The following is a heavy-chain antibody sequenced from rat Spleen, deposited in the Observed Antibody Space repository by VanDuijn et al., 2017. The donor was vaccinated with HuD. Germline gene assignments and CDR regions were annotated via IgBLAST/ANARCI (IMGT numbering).Heavy chain of an antibody. CDR1: GFTFSNYY. CDR3: ARPTAVVPYYFDY. Sequence: EVQLVESGGGLVQPGRSMKLSCAASGFTFSNYYMAWVRQAPTKGLEWVASISTGGGNTYYRDSVKGRFTISRDNAKSTLYLQMDSLRSEDTATYYCARPTAVVPYYFDYWGQGVMVTVSS. CDR2: ISTGGGNT. V-gene: IGHV5-25*01. D-gene: IGHD1-1*01. J-gene: IGHJ2*01.